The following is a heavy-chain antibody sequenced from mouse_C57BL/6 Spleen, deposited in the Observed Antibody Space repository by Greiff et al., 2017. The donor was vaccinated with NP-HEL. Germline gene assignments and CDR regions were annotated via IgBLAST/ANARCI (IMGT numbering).Heavy chain of an antibody. CDR1: GYTFTSYW. D-gene: IGHD2-3*01. CDR2: TDPNSGGT. V-gene: IGHV1-72*01. J-gene: IGHJ4*01. CDR3: EREGVYDGYYCYYAMND. Sequence: VKLQESGAELVKPGASVKLSCKASGYTFTSYWMHWVKQRPGRGLEWIGRTDPNSGGTKYNEKFKSKTTLTVDKPSSTAYMQLSSLTSEDSSDYNCEREGVYDGYYCYYAMNDWGQGTSVTVSS.